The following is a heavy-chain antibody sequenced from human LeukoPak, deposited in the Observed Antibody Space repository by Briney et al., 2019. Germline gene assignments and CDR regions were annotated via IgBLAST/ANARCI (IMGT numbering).Heavy chain of an antibody. D-gene: IGHD3-22*01. Sequence: SETLSLTCTVSGGSISSYYWSWIRQPPGKGLEWIGYIYYSGSTNYNPSLKSRVTISVDTSKNQCSLKLSSVTAADTAVYYCARRLLSGDSSAFDYWGQGTLVTVSS. CDR3: ARRLLSGDSSAFDY. CDR1: GGSISSYY. V-gene: IGHV4-59*08. CDR2: IYYSGST. J-gene: IGHJ4*02.